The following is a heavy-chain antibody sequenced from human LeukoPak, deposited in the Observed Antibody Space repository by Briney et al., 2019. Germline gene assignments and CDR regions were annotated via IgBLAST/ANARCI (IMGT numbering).Heavy chain of an antibody. CDR1: GFIFSDYS. J-gene: IGHJ3*02. D-gene: IGHD2-15*01. CDR2: ISSDSGYI. V-gene: IGHV3-21*01. Sequence: GGSLRLSCAASGFIFSDYSMNWVRQAPGKGLEWVSSISSDSGYIYYADSVRGRFTVSRDNAKSSLFLQMNSLRDDDTAVYYCXXVHCSGRGCFQRXDGFHIWGQGTVVTVSS. CDR3: XXVHCSGRGCFQRXDGFHI.